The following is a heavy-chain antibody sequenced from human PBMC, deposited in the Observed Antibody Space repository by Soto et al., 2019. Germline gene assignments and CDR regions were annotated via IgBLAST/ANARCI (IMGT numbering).Heavy chain of an antibody. V-gene: IGHV3-21*01. CDR2: ISSSSSYI. D-gene: IGHD3-3*01. CDR1: GFTFSSYS. CDR3: ASGDYDFWSGTPLNWFDP. Sequence: GGSLRLSCAASGFTFSSYSMNWVRQAPGKGLEWVSSISSSSSYIYYADSVKGRFTISRDNAKNSLYLQMNSLRAEDTAVYYCASGDYDFWSGTPLNWFDPWGQGTLVTVSS. J-gene: IGHJ5*02.